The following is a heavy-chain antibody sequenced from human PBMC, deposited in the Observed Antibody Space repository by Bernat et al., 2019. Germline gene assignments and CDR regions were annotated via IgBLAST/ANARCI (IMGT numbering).Heavy chain of an antibody. CDR3: VLTQDEYGNSSVAYYFDY. CDR2: IYWDYDK. J-gene: IGHJ4*02. V-gene: IGHV2-5*02. CDR1: GFSLSTSGVG. D-gene: IGHD6-6*01. Sequence: QITLKESGPTLVKPTQTLTLTCTFSGFSLSTSGVGVGWIRQPPGKALEWLALIYWDYDKRYSPSLKSRLTIIKDTSKNQVVLTMTNMDPVDTATYYCVLTQDEYGNSSVAYYFDYWGQGTLVTVSS.